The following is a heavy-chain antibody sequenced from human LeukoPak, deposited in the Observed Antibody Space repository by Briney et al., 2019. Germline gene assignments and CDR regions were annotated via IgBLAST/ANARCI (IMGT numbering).Heavy chain of an antibody. J-gene: IGHJ4*02. CDR1: GFTFSSYA. V-gene: IGHV3-23*01. CDR2: ISGSGGST. CDR3: AKLPITMVRGVILFDY. Sequence: PGGSLRLSCAASGFTFSSYAMSWVRQAPGKGLEWVSAISGSGGSTYYADSAKGRFTISRDNSKNTLYLQMNSLRAEDTAVYYCAKLPITMVRGVILFDYWGQGTLVTVSS. D-gene: IGHD3-10*01.